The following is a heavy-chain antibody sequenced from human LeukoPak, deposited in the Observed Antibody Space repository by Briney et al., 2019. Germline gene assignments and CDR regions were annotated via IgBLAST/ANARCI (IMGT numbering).Heavy chain of an antibody. D-gene: IGHD3-10*01. CDR3: AKLSRDDYFDY. J-gene: IGHJ4*02. Sequence: PGGSLRLSCAASGFTFSSYVMHWVRQAPGKGLEWVAIISYDGSNEYYADSVKGRFTISRDNSKNTLYLQMNSLRAEDTATYYCAKLSRDDYFDYWGQGTLVTVSS. CDR2: ISYDGSNE. CDR1: GFTFSSYV. V-gene: IGHV3-30*04.